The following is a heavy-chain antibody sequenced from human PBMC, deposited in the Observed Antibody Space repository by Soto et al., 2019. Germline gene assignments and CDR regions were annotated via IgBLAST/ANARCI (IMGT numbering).Heavy chain of an antibody. CDR2: ISSSSSYI. CDR3: ARDADYYDSSGTGFDY. V-gene: IGHV3-21*01. J-gene: IGHJ4*02. Sequence: GGSLRLSCAASGFTFSSYSMNWVRQAPGKWLEWVSSISSSSSYIYYADSVKGRFTISRDNAKNSLYLQMNSLRAEDTAVYYCARDADYYDSSGTGFDYWGQGXLVTVYS. D-gene: IGHD3-22*01. CDR1: GFTFSSYS.